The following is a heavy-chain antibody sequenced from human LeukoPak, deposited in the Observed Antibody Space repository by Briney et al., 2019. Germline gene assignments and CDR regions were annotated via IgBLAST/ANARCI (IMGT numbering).Heavy chain of an antibody. J-gene: IGHJ5*02. Sequence: TSETLSLTCTVSGGSISSHYWSWIRQPPGKGLEWIGYIYYSGSTNYDPSLKSRVTISVDTSKNQFSLKLSSVTAADTAVYYCARVNTGGIAVAMSFDPWGQGTLVTVSS. V-gene: IGHV4-59*11. CDR1: GGSISSHY. CDR2: IYYSGST. CDR3: ARVNTGGIAVAMSFDP. D-gene: IGHD6-19*01.